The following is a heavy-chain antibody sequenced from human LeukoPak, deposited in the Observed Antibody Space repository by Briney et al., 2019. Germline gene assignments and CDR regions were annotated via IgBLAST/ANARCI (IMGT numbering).Heavy chain of an antibody. D-gene: IGHD3-10*01. Sequence: PGGSLRLSCAASGFTFSTYWMHWVRRAPGKGLVWVSRISTDGSVTSYADSVKGRFTISRDNAKNTKYLQMNSLRAEDTAVYYCARIGGSGSYSGHYFDHWGQGTLVTVSS. CDR2: ISTDGSVT. V-gene: IGHV3-74*01. CDR1: GFTFSTYW. CDR3: ARIGGSGSYSGHYFDH. J-gene: IGHJ4*02.